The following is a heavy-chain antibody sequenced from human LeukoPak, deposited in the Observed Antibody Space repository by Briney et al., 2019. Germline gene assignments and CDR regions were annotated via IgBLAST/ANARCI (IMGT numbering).Heavy chain of an antibody. CDR1: GGSISSGGYY. J-gene: IGHJ3*02. D-gene: IGHD1-26*01. CDR2: IYHSGST. V-gene: IGHV4-30-2*01. CDR3: AGGTGAFDI. Sequence: PSETLSLTCTVSGGSISSGGYYWSWIRQPPGKGLEWIGYIYHSGSTYYNPSLKSRVTISVDRSKNQFSLKLSSVTAADTAVYYCAGGTGAFDIWGQGTMVIVSS.